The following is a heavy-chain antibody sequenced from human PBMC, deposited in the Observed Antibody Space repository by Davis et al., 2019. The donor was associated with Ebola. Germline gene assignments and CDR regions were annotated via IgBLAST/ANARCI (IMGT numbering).Heavy chain of an antibody. V-gene: IGHV3-23*01. Sequence: PGGSLRLSCAASGFTFSSYAMNWVRQAPGKGLEWVSSISGSGGDTYYADSVKGRFTISRDNSRNTLYLQMNSLSAEDTAVYYCAKAGYCSGGTCFYPRGNFDYWGQGALGTVSS. J-gene: IGHJ4*02. CDR3: AKAGYCSGGTCFYPRGNFDY. D-gene: IGHD2-15*01. CDR1: GFTFSSYA. CDR2: ISGSGGDT.